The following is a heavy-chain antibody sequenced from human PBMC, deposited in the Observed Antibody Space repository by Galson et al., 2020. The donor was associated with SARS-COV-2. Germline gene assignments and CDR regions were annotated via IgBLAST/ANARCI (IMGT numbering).Heavy chain of an antibody. D-gene: IGHD1-20*01. CDR1: GYTFTSYG. CDR2: ISAYNGNT. CDR3: ARVYLEPYNWNPFVGFDY. J-gene: IGHJ4*02. V-gene: IGHV1-18*01. Sequence: ASVKVSCKASGYTFTSYGISWVRQAPGQGLEWMGWISAYNGNTNYAQKLQGRVTTTTDTSTSTAYMELRSLRSDDTAVYYCARVYLEPYNWNPFVGFDYWGQGTLVTVSS.